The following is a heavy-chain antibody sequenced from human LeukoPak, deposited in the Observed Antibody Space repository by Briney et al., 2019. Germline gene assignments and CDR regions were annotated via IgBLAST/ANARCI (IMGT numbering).Heavy chain of an antibody. D-gene: IGHD2-2*01. CDR2: XXXXXGIA. Sequence: SVKVSCKASGXXXSSYAXSWVRXXXXXXXXXXXXXXXXXGIANYAQKFQGRVTITADKSTSTAYMELSSLRSEDTAVYYCAREGEDIVVVPAAMDNWFDPWGQGTLVTVSS. CDR3: AREGEDIVVVPAAMDNWFDP. CDR1: GXXXSSYA. J-gene: IGHJ5*02. V-gene: IGHV1-69*10.